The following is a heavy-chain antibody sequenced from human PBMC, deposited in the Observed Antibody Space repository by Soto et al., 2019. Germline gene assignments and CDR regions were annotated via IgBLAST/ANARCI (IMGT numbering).Heavy chain of an antibody. CDR2: ISWNSGSI. D-gene: IGHD6-13*01. J-gene: IGHJ5*02. CDR1: GFTFDDYA. V-gene: IGHV3-9*01. Sequence: EVQLVESGGGLVQPGRSLRLSCAASGFTFDDYAMHWVRQAPGKGLEWVSGISWNSGSIGYADSVKGRFTISRDNAKNSRYLQMNSLSAEDTALYYCAKAQGPKQQLADNWFDPWGQGTLVTVSS. CDR3: AKAQGPKQQLADNWFDP.